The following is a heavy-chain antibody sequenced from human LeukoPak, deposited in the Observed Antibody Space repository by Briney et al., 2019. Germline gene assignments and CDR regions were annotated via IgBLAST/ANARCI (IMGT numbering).Heavy chain of an antibody. Sequence: GGSLRLSCGASGFPFSSYGMHWVRQAPGKGLEWVAAISNDGKNKFYADSVKGRFTISRDNAKNSLYLQMNSLRAEDTALYYCAKEGGFGYYFYMDVWGKGTTVTVSS. D-gene: IGHD3-10*01. CDR2: ISNDGKNK. CDR3: AKEGGFGYYFYMDV. J-gene: IGHJ6*03. V-gene: IGHV3-30*18. CDR1: GFPFSSYG.